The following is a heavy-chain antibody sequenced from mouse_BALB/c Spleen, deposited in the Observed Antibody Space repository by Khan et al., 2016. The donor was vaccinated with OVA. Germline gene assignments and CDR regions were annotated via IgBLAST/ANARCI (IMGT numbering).Heavy chain of an antibody. Sequence: EVELVESGGGLVKPGGSLKLSCAASGFTFSGYAMSWVRQTPEKRLEWVAEISKTGSNTYYPDTVTGRFTISRDNAKHPLYLEMSSLRSEDTAMYYCARDRYYGSSPDWFAYWGQGTLVTVSA. D-gene: IGHD1-1*01. CDR1: GFTFSGYA. J-gene: IGHJ3*01. V-gene: IGHV5-9-4*01. CDR2: ISKTGSNT. CDR3: ARDRYYGSSPDWFAY.